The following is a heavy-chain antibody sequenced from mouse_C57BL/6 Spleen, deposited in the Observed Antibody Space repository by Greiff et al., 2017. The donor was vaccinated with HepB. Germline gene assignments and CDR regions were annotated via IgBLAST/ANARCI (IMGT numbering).Heavy chain of an antibody. CDR3: TISLRSYYFDY. CDR2: IDPETGGT. Sequence: VQLQQSGAELVRPGASVTLSCKASGYTFTDYEMHWVKQTPVHGLEWIGAIDPETGGTAYNQKFKGKAILTADKSSSTAYMELRSLTSEDSAVYYCTISLRSYYFDYWGQDTTLTVSS. J-gene: IGHJ2*01. CDR1: GYTFTDYE. V-gene: IGHV1-15*01. D-gene: IGHD1-1*01.